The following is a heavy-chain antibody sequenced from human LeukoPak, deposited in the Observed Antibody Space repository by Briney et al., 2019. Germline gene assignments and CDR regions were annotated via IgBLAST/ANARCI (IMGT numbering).Heavy chain of an antibody. CDR3: ARQLVADNWFDP. CDR1: GGSIGSYY. CDR2: IYYSGST. D-gene: IGHD5-12*01. J-gene: IGHJ5*02. Sequence: SETLSLTCTVSGGSIGSYYWSWIRQPPGKGLEWIGYIYYSGSTNYNPSLKSRVTISVDTSKNQFSLKLSSVTAADTAVYYCARQLVADNWFDPWGQGTLVTVSS. V-gene: IGHV4-59*08.